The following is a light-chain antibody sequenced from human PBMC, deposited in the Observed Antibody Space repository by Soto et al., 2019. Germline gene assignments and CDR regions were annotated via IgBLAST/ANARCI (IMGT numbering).Light chain of an antibody. CDR2: GAS. CDR3: QQYNNWPSRT. J-gene: IGKJ1*01. V-gene: IGKV3-20*01. CDR1: QSVSSSY. Sequence: EIVLTQSPGSLSVSXVERXTXXXXXXQSVSSSYLAWYQQKPGQAPRLLIYGASSRATGIPDRFSGSGSGTDFTLTISSLQSEDFAVYYCQQYNNWPSRTFGQGTKVDIK.